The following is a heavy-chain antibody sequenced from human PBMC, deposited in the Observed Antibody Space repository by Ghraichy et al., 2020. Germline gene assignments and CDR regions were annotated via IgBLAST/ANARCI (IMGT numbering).Heavy chain of an antibody. V-gene: IGHV4-39*01. Sequence: SETLSLTCTVSGGSISSSSYYWGWIRQPPGKGLEWIGSIYYSGSTYYNPSLKSRVTISVDTSKNQFSLKLSSVTAADTAVYYCARHGGRAAAGFDYWGQGTLVTVSS. D-gene: IGHD6-13*01. J-gene: IGHJ4*02. CDR3: ARHGGRAAAGFDY. CDR1: GGSISSSSYY. CDR2: IYYSGST.